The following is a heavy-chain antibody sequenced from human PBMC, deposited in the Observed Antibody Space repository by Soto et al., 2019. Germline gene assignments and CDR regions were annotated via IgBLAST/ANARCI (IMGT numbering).Heavy chain of an antibody. CDR3: ASFARYYDILTGSYMWGGYYYYYMDV. CDR1: GFTFSSYS. V-gene: IGHV3-21*01. Sequence: AGGSLRLSCAASGFTFSSYSMNWVRQAPGKGLEWVSSISSSSSYIYYADSVKGRFTISRDNAKNSLYLQMNSLRAEDTAVYYCASFARYYDILTGSYMWGGYYYYYMDVWGKGTTVTVSS. J-gene: IGHJ6*03. CDR2: ISSSSSYI. D-gene: IGHD3-9*01.